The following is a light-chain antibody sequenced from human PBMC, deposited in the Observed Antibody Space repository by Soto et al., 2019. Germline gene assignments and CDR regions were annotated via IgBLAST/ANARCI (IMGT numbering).Light chain of an antibody. CDR2: LNSDGSH. V-gene: IGLV4-69*01. Sequence: QPVLTQSPSASASLGASVKLTCTLSSGHSNYAIAWHQQQPEKGPRYLMKLNSDGSHSKGDGIPDRFSGSSSGAERYLTSSSLQSEDEADYYCQTWGTGTPWVFGGGTKVTVL. J-gene: IGLJ3*02. CDR1: SGHSNYA. CDR3: QTWGTGTPWV.